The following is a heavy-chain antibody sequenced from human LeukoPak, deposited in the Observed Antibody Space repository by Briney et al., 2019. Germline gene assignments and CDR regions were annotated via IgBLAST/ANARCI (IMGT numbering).Heavy chain of an antibody. Sequence: PSETLSLTCTVSGGSISSYYWSWIRQPPGKGLEWIGYIYYSGSTNYNPSLKSRVTISVDTSKNQFSLKLSSVTAADTAVYYCARLVRGVMFWFDPWGQGTLVTVSS. J-gene: IGHJ5*02. CDR1: GGSISSYY. V-gene: IGHV4-59*01. CDR3: ARLVRGVMFWFDP. CDR2: IYYSGST. D-gene: IGHD3-10*02.